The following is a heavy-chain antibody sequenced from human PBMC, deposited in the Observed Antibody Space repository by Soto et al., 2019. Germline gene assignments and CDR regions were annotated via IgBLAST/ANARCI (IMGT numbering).Heavy chain of an antibody. J-gene: IGHJ6*02. CDR3: ARPSGLWCVFIYYYGMDV. CDR2: IDPSDSYT. Sequence: PGESLKISCKGSGYIFTSYWVSWVRQMPGKGLEWMGRIDPSDSYTNYSPSFQGHVTISADKSISTAYLQWSSLKASDTAMYYCARPSGLWCVFIYYYGMDVCGQRSTVTVS. V-gene: IGHV5-10-1*01. CDR1: GYIFTSYW. D-gene: IGHD2-21*01.